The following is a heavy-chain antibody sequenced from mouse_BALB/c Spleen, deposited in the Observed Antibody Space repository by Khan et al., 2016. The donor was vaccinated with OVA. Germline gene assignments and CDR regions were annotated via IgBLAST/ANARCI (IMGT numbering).Heavy chain of an antibody. J-gene: IGHJ2*01. CDR1: GYTFANYA. CDR3: LRTPFPPNAFDY. CDR2: INPSTGYT. Sequence: QVQLKESGTELARPGASVNMSCKASGYTFANYAMHWVKQRPGQGLEWIGYINPSTGYTNYNQNFSDKATLTTDRSSSTAYMQLSSLTSDDSAVYYCLRTPFPPNAFDYGGQGTTLTVFS. V-gene: IGHV1-4*01.